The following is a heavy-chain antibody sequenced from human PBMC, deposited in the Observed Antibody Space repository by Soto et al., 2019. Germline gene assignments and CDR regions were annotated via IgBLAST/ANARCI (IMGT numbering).Heavy chain of an antibody. J-gene: IGHJ4*02. D-gene: IGHD3-22*01. V-gene: IGHV3-30-3*01. CDR2: ISYDGSNK. Sequence: PGGSLRLSCAASGFTFSSYAMHWVRQAPGKGLEWVAVISYDGSNKYYADSVKGRFTISRDNSKNTLYLQMNSLRAEDTAVYYCARDRFSVVVDYFDYWGQGTLVTVSS. CDR1: GFTFSSYA. CDR3: ARDRFSVVVDYFDY.